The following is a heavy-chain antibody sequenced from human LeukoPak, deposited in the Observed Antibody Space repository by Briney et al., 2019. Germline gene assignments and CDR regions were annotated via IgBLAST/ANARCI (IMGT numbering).Heavy chain of an antibody. J-gene: IGHJ4*02. V-gene: IGHV3-23*01. CDR3: AKDFRGYSSLYYFDY. D-gene: IGHD5-18*01. Sequence: GGSLRLSCAASGFTFSSYVMSWARQAPGKGLEWVSAISGSGGSTYYADSVKGRFTISRDNSKNTLYLQMNSLRAEDTAVYYCAKDFRGYSSLYYFDYWGQGTLVTVSS. CDR2: ISGSGGST. CDR1: GFTFSSYV.